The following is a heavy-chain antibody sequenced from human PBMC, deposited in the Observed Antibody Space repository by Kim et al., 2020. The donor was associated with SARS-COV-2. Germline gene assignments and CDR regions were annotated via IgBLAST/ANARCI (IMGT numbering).Heavy chain of an antibody. V-gene: IGHV3-33*01. CDR2: IWYDGSNK. CDR3: AREDYGDHPSSGWYFDL. Sequence: GGSLRLSCAASGFTFSSYGMHWVRQAPGKGLEWVAVIWYDGSNKYYADSVKGRFTISRDNSKNTLYLQMNSLRAEDTAVYYCAREDYGDHPSSGWYFDLWGRGTLVTVSS. J-gene: IGHJ2*01. D-gene: IGHD4-17*01. CDR1: GFTFSSYG.